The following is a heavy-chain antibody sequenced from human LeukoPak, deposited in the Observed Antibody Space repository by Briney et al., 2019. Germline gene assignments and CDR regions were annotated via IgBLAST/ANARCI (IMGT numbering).Heavy chain of an antibody. J-gene: IGHJ5*02. CDR3: AKAAAVGLDINNWFDP. D-gene: IGHD6-13*01. V-gene: IGHV1-2*02. CDR2: INPNSGGT. CDR1: GYTFTGYY. Sequence: ASVKVSCKASGYTFTGYYMHWVRQAPGQGLEWMGWINPNSGGTKYAQKFQGRVTMTRDTSISTAYMELSRLRSDDTAFYYCAKAAAVGLDINNWFDPWGQGTLVTVSS.